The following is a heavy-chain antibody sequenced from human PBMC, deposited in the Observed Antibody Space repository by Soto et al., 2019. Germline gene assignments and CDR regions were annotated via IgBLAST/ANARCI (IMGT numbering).Heavy chain of an antibody. CDR1: GYTFATSC. V-gene: IGHV1-46*01. CDR2: IIPPTGWT. Sequence: QVQLVQSGAQVRRPGASVKVSCEASGYTFATSCIHWVRQAPGQGLEWVARIIPPTGWTIYADKFRGRVTMTRSTSTSTVYMELSRLRSEDTALYYCARDGGNYDFDLWGQGTLVTVSS. J-gene: IGHJ4*02. CDR3: ARDGGNYDFDL. D-gene: IGHD3-16*01.